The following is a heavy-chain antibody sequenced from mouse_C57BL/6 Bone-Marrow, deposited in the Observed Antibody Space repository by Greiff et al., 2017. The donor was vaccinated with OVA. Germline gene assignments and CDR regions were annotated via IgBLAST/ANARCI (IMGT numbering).Heavy chain of an antibody. V-gene: IGHV1-55*01. Sequence: QVQLQQPGAELVKPGASVKMSCKASGYTFTSYWITWVKQRPGQGLEWIGDIYPGSGSTNYNEKFKSKATLTVDTSSGTAYMQLSSLTSEDSAVYYCARSGYDYAGWYFDVWGTGTTVTVSS. D-gene: IGHD2-4*01. CDR3: ARSGYDYAGWYFDV. CDR1: GYTFTSYW. CDR2: IYPGSGST. J-gene: IGHJ1*03.